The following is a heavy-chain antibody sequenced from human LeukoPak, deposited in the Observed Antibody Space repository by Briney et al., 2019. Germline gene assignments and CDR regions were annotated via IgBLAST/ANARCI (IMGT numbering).Heavy chain of an antibody. D-gene: IGHD1-26*01. V-gene: IGHV3-7*01. Sequence: GGSLILSCAASGFTFSSYWMSWVRQAPGKGLEWVANIKQDGSEKYYVDSVKGRFTISRDNAKNSLYLQMNSLRAEDTAVYYCARDPLAIVGATGYWGQGTLVTVSS. J-gene: IGHJ4*02. CDR3: ARDPLAIVGATGY. CDR1: GFTFSSYW. CDR2: IKQDGSEK.